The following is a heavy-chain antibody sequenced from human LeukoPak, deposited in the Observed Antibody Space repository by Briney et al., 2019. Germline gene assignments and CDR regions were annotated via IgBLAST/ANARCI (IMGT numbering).Heavy chain of an antibody. Sequence: SETPSLTCAVYGGSFSGYYWSWIRQPPGKGLEWIGEINHSGSTNYNPSLKSRVTISVDTSKNQFSLKLSSVTAADTAVYYCARGLGAVAGFYFDYWGQGTLVTVSS. CDR3: ARGLGAVAGFYFDY. D-gene: IGHD6-19*01. J-gene: IGHJ4*02. CDR1: GGSFSGYY. CDR2: INHSGST. V-gene: IGHV4-34*01.